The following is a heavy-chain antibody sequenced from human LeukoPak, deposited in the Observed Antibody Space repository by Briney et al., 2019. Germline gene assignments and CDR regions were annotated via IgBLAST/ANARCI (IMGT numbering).Heavy chain of an antibody. J-gene: IGHJ4*02. CDR3: ARDQLTTRKEVDY. V-gene: IGHV3-21*01. Sequence: GGSLRLSCAASGFTFSSYGMTWVRQAPGKGLEWVSSISSSSSYIYYADSVKGRFTISRDNAKNSLYLQMNSLRAEDTAVYYCARDQLTTRKEVDYWGQGTLVTFSS. D-gene: IGHD1-14*01. CDR1: GFTFSSYG. CDR2: ISSSSSYI.